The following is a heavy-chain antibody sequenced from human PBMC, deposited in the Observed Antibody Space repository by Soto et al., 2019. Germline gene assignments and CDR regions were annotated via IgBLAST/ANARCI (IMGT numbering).Heavy chain of an antibody. J-gene: IGHJ4*02. V-gene: IGHV3-23*01. Sequence: EVQLLESGGGLVPPGGSLRLSCAASGFTFNAYAMTWVRQAPGKGLEWVSAIGGSGGNRYYADSVRGRFTISRDNSKDTVDLQMNSLRVEDTAVYYCARVASDYINSVDNWGQGILVTVSS. CDR2: IGGSGGNR. CDR1: GFTFNAYA. CDR3: ARVASDYINSVDN. D-gene: IGHD4-4*01.